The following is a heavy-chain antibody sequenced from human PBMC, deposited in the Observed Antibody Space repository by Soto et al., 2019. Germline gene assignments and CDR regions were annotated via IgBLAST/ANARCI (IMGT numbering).Heavy chain of an antibody. V-gene: IGHV1-2*04. CDR1: GYTFTGYY. CDR2: INPNSGGT. Sequence: QVQLVQSGAEVKKPGASVKVSCKASGYTFTGYYMHWVRQAPGQGLEWMGWINPNSGGTNYAQKCQGWVSMTRDTSISTAYMELSRLRSDDTAVYYCARDRGSGWAMDYWGQGTLVTVSS. D-gene: IGHD6-19*01. J-gene: IGHJ4*02. CDR3: ARDRGSGWAMDY.